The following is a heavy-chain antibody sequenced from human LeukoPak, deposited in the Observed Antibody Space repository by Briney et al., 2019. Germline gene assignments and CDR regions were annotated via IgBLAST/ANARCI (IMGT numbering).Heavy chain of an antibody. CDR1: GFTFSSYA. CDR2: ISGSGGST. D-gene: IGHD2-2*01. CDR3: ARDQGAGYCSSTSCSTDAFDI. Sequence: PGGSLRLSCAASGFTFSSYAMSWVRQAPGKGLEWVSAISGSGGSTYYADSVKGRFTISRDNSKNTLYLQMNSLRAEDTAVYYCARDQGAGYCSSTSCSTDAFDIWGQGTMVTVSS. V-gene: IGHV3-23*01. J-gene: IGHJ3*02.